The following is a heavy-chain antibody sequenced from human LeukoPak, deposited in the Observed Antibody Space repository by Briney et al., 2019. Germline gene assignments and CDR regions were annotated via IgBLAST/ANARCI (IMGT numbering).Heavy chain of an antibody. D-gene: IGHD3-10*01. J-gene: IGHJ4*02. V-gene: IGHV1-18*01. Sequence: GASVKVSCKASGYTFTSYGISWVRQAPGQGLEWMGWISAYNGNTNYAQKLQGRVTMTTDTSTSTAYMELRSLRSDDTAVYYCARDVWFGELPSSPTDYWGQGTLVTVSS. CDR1: GYTFTSYG. CDR2: ISAYNGNT. CDR3: ARDVWFGELPSSPTDY.